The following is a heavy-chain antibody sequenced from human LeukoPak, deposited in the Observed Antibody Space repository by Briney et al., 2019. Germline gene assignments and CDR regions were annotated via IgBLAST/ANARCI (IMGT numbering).Heavy chain of an antibody. D-gene: IGHD1-26*01. V-gene: IGHV1-2*02. Sequence: GASVKVSCKASGYTFTGYYMHWVRQAPGQGPEWMGWINPNSGGTNYAQKFQGRVTMTRDTSISTAYMELSRLRSDDTAVYYCAREFERGQLPPDYWGQGTLVTVSS. CDR1: GYTFTGYY. J-gene: IGHJ4*02. CDR3: AREFERGQLPPDY. CDR2: INPNSGGT.